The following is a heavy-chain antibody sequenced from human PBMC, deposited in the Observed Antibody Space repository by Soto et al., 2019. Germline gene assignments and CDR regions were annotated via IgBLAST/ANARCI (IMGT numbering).Heavy chain of an antibody. CDR3: ARGRYGDY. V-gene: IGHV1-18*01. D-gene: IGHD1-1*01. CDR2: ISAHNGNT. J-gene: IGHJ4*02. Sequence: QVHLAQGGAEVKKPGASVKVSCKASGYTFTSYGITWVRQAPGQGLEWMGWISAHNGNTDYAQKLQSRVIVTRDTSTSTAYMELRSLISDDTAVYYCARGRYGDYWGQGALVTVSS. CDR1: GYTFTSYG.